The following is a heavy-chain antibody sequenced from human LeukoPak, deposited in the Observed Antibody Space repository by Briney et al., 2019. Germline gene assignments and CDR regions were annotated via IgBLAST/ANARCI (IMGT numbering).Heavy chain of an antibody. CDR3: ARDIGSSGWYRSGPDAFDI. CDR2: ISSSSSTI. J-gene: IGHJ3*02. D-gene: IGHD6-19*01. CDR1: GFTFRSYE. V-gene: IGHV3-48*03. Sequence: PGGSPRLSCTASGFTFRSYEVHWVRQAPGKGLEWVSYISSSSSTIYYADSVKGRFTISRDNAKNSLYLQMNSLRDEDTAVYYCARDIGSSGWYRSGPDAFDIWGQGTMVTVSS.